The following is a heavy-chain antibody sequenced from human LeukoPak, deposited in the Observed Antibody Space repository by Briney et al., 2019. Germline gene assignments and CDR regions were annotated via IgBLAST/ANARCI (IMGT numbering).Heavy chain of an antibody. CDR3: AKVLWVYAFDI. V-gene: IGHV3-64*04. CDR2: ISSNGGST. Sequence: GGSLRLSCAASGFTFSGYPIHWVRQAPGKGLEYVSAISSNGGSTYYADSVKGRFTISRDNSKNTLYLQMNSLRAEDTAVYYCAKVLWVYAFDIWGQGTMVTVSS. D-gene: IGHD2-21*01. CDR1: GFTFSGYP. J-gene: IGHJ3*02.